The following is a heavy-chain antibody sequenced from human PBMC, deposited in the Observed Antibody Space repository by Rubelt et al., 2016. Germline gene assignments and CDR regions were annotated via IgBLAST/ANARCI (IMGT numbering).Heavy chain of an antibody. V-gene: IGHV3-48*02. CDR1: GFTFSSYS. CDR2: ISSSSSTI. D-gene: IGHD6-13*01. J-gene: IGHJ6*02. Sequence: LVRRGGGVVQPGGSLRLSCAASGFTFSSYSMNWVRQAPGKGLEWVSYISSSSSTIYYADSVKGRFTISRDNAKNSLYLQMNRLRDEETAGYYCARVIAAAATDYYGMDVWGQGTTVTVSS. CDR3: ARVIAAAATDYYGMDV.